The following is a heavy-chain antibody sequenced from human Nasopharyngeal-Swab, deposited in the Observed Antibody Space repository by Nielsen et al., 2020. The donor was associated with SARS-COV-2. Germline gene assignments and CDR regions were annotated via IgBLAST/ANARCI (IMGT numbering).Heavy chain of an antibody. Sequence: GESLKISCTASGFTFGDYAMSWFRQAPGKGLEWVGFIGSKAYGGTTEYAASVKGRFTISRDDSKSIAYLQMNSLKTEDTAVYYCTRDLLGYCSSTSCRHLVGYYYYMDVWGKGTTVTVSS. CDR3: TRDLLGYCSSTSCRHLVGYYYYMDV. D-gene: IGHD2-2*01. CDR1: GFTFGDYA. J-gene: IGHJ6*03. V-gene: IGHV3-49*03. CDR2: IGSKAYGGTT.